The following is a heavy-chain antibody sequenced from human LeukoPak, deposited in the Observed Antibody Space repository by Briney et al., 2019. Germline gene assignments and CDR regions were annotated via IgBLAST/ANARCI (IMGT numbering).Heavy chain of an antibody. CDR2: IYYSGST. V-gene: IGHV4-59*01. CDR1: GGSISTYY. CDR3: GGSGWYGNWFDP. D-gene: IGHD6-19*01. Sequence: PSETLSLTCTVSGGSISTYYWSWIRQPPGKGLEWIRYIYYSGSTNYNPSLKSRVTISVDTSKNQFSLKLSSVTAADTAVYYCGGSGWYGNWFDPWGQGTLVTVSS. J-gene: IGHJ5*02.